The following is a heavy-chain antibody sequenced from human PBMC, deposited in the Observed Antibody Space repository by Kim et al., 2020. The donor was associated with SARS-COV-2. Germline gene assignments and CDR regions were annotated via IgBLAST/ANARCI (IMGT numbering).Heavy chain of an antibody. J-gene: IGHJ5*02. D-gene: IGHD3-3*02. CDR2: IYYSGST. V-gene: IGHV4-39*07. Sequence: SETLSLTCTVSGGSISSSSYYWGWIRQPPGKGLEWIGSIYYSGSTYYNPSLKSRVTISVDTSKNQFSLKLSSVTAADTAVYYCARDLAFGSNPPSGFDPWGQGTLVTVSS. CDR3: ARDLAFGSNPPSGFDP. CDR1: GGSISSSSYY.